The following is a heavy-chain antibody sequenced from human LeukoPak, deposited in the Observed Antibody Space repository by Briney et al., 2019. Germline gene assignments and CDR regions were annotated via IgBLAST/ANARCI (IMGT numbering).Heavy chain of an antibody. Sequence: PGGSLRLSCAASGFTFSSYWMSWVRQAPGKGLEWVANIKQDGSEQYYVDSVKGRFTVSRDNAKNSLHLQMNSLRVEDTAVYYCAGGSGWTTNYWGQGTLVTVSS. CDR1: GFTFSSYW. CDR3: AGGSGWTTNY. V-gene: IGHV3-7*04. D-gene: IGHD3-3*01. J-gene: IGHJ4*02. CDR2: IKQDGSEQ.